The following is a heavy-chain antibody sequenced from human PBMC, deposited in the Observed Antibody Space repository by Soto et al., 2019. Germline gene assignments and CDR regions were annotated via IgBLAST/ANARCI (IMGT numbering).Heavy chain of an antibody. CDR2: ISAFNGQT. V-gene: IGHV1-18*01. CDR1: GYTFTSYG. CDR3: ARGGDYYYGLDV. Sequence: QVQLVQSGDEVKKPGASVKVSCRASGYTFTSYGVSWVRQAPGQGLEWMGWISAFNGQTNYIQKVQGRGTLTTEASTSTAYMELRSLRSDDTGLYYCARGGDYYYGLDVWGQGTTVTVSS. J-gene: IGHJ6*02. D-gene: IGHD3-16*01.